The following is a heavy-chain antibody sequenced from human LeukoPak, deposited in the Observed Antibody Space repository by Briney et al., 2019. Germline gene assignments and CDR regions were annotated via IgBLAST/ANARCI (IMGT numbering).Heavy chain of an antibody. J-gene: IGHJ5*02. Sequence: SETLSLTCTVSGGSISSHYWNWIRQPPGKGLEWIGYIYYSGSTNYNPSLKSRVTISVDTSKNQFSLKLSSVTAADTAVYYCARGRYCSSTSCYGRPLNWFDPWGQGTLVTVSS. CDR3: ARGRYCSSTSCYGRPLNWFDP. CDR2: IYYSGST. CDR1: GGSISSHY. D-gene: IGHD2-2*01. V-gene: IGHV4-59*11.